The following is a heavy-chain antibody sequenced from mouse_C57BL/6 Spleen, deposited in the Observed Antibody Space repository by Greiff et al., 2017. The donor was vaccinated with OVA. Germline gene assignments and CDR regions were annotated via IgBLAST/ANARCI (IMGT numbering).Heavy chain of an antibody. CDR2: IYPGSGST. V-gene: IGHV1-55*01. D-gene: IGHD1-1*01. CDR3: ARGEVVASWYFDV. J-gene: IGHJ1*03. Sequence: VQLQQPGAELVKPGASVKMSCKASGYTFTSYWITWVKQRPGQGLEWIGDIYPGSGSTNYNEKFKSKATLTVDTSSSTAYMQLSSLTSEDSAVYYCARGEVVASWYFDVWGTGTTVTVSS. CDR1: GYTFTSYW.